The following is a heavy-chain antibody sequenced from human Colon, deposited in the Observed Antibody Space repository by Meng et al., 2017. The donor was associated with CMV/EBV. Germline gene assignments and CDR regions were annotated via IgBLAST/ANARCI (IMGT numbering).Heavy chain of an antibody. V-gene: IGHV6-1*01. CDR3: ARLRGNSWFDY. CDR2: TYYRSKWYN. CDR1: GDSVSSNSAT. D-gene: IGHD4-11*01. Sequence: QVQVQQAGTGLVKPSQTLLLSCAIFGDSVSSNSATWNWIRQSPSGGLEWLGRTYYRSKWYNDYAESVKSRITINPDTSKNHFSLQLNSVTPEDTAIYYCARLRGNSWFDYWGQGTLVTVSS. J-gene: IGHJ4*02.